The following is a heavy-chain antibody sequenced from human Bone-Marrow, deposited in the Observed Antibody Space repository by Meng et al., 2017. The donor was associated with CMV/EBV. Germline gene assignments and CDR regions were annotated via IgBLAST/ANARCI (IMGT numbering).Heavy chain of an antibody. CDR3: VRHIYSGFDY. CDR1: GYNCPTYW. Sequence: SCKASGYNCPTYWIGWVRQMPEKGLEWMGLIYPGDSNTKYSPSFQGQVIISVAKSISTAYLQWSSLKASDTAMYYCVRHIYSGFDYWGQGALVTVSS. D-gene: IGHD5-12*01. V-gene: IGHV5-51*01. J-gene: IGHJ4*02. CDR2: IYPGDSNT.